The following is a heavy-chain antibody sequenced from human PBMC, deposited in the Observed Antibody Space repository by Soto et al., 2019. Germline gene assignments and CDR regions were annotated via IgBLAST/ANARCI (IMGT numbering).Heavy chain of an antibody. CDR3: VRERSGYSYADS. CDR1: GFTFSSYA. J-gene: IGHJ4*02. CDR2: ISGSGANT. Sequence: EVQLLESGGGLVQPGGSLRLSCAASGFTFSSYAMRWVRQAPGTGLEWVSAISGSGANTYYADSVKGRFTISRDNSKNTLYLQMNSLRAEDSAMYYCVRERSGYSYADSWGQGTLVTVSS. V-gene: IGHV3-23*01. D-gene: IGHD5-18*01.